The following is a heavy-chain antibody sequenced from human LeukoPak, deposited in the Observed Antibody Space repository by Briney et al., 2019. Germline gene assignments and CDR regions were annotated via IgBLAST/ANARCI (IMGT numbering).Heavy chain of an antibody. D-gene: IGHD3-10*01. V-gene: IGHV1-2*02. Sequence: ASVKVSCKASGYTFTGYYMHWVRQAPGQGLEWMGWINPNSGGTNYAQKLQGRVTMTRDTSISTAYMELSRLRSDDTAVYYCARGAPLYYGSGRGYFDYWGQGTLVTVSS. CDR2: INPNSGGT. J-gene: IGHJ4*02. CDR3: ARGAPLYYGSGRGYFDY. CDR1: GYTFTGYY.